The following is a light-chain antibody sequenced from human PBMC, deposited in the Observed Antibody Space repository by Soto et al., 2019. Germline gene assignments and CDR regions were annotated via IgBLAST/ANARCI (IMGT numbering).Light chain of an antibody. V-gene: IGKV3-20*01. CDR3: QNYDSHPIT. Sequence: ERVVTPSTVTLSFSPWERATLSCRPRRSVSNNYLAWYQQKPGQAPRLLIYGASSRATGIPDRFSGSGSGTDFTLSISRLEPEDFATYYCQNYDSHPITFGQGTRLEIK. CDR1: RSVSNNY. CDR2: GAS. J-gene: IGKJ5*01.